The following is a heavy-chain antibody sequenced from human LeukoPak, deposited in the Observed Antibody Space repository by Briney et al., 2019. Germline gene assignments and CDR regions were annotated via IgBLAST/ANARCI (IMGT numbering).Heavy chain of an antibody. J-gene: IGHJ4*02. D-gene: IGHD1-26*01. CDR2: ISGGGLST. CDR3: AKGGKWDVTPFDY. Sequence: STISGGGLSTYYADSVKGRFTISRDNSKNTLYLQVNSLRAEDTAVYYCAKGGKWDVTPFDYWGQGTLVTVSS. V-gene: IGHV3-23*01.